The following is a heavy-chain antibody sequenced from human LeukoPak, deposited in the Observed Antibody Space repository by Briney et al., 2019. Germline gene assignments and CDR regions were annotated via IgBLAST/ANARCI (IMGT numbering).Heavy chain of an antibody. V-gene: IGHV4-59*02. D-gene: IGHD6-19*01. Sequence: SETLSLTCTVSGGSVSSSYWSWIRQPPGKGLEWIGFIYYTGSTNYNPSLKSRVTISVDMSKNQFSLKLSSVTAADTAVYYCASSSGWTNLDYWGQGTLVTVSS. J-gene: IGHJ4*02. CDR3: ASSSGWTNLDY. CDR1: GGSVSSSY. CDR2: IYYTGST.